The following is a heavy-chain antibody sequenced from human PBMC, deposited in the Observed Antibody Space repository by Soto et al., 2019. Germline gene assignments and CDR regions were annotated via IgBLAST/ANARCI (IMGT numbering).Heavy chain of an antibody. D-gene: IGHD1-26*01. V-gene: IGHV4-59*01. CDR2: IYYSGST. J-gene: IGHJ3*02. CDR1: GGSISSYY. Sequence: SETLSLTCTVSGGSISSYYWSWIRQPPGKGLEWIGYIYYSGSTNYNPSLKSRVTISVDTSKNQFSLKLSSVTAADTAVYYCARYYRGAFDIWGQGTMVTVSS. CDR3: ARYYRGAFDI.